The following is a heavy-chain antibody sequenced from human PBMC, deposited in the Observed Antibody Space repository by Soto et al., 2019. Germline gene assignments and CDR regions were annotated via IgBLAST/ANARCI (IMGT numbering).Heavy chain of an antibody. CDR3: ARSYYYGSGVRPLDY. CDR1: GFSLSTSGMC. Sequence: SGPTLVNPTQILRLTCTFSGFSLSTSGMCVSWIRQPPGKALEWLARIDWDDDKYYSTSLKTRLTISKDTSKNQVVLTMTNMDPVVTATYYCARSYYYGSGVRPLDYWGQGTLVTVSS. J-gene: IGHJ4*02. CDR2: IDWDDDK. V-gene: IGHV2-70*11. D-gene: IGHD3-10*01.